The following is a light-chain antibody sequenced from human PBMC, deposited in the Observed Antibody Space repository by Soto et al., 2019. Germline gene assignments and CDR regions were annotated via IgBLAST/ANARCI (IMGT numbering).Light chain of an antibody. V-gene: IGKV1-39*01. Sequence: DIQMTQSPSSLSASLGDRVTITCRASQSISTYLNWYQQKAGLAPKLLIYAASSLQSGVPSRFSGSGSGTDFTLTISSLQPEDFATYYCQQSYSTLITFGQGTRLEI. CDR3: QQSYSTLIT. CDR2: AAS. CDR1: QSISTY. J-gene: IGKJ5*01.